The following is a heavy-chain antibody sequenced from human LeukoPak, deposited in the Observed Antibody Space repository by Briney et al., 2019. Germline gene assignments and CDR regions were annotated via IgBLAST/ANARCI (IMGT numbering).Heavy chain of an antibody. V-gene: IGHV1-46*01. D-gene: IGHD3-3*01. Sequence: APVKVSCKASGYTFTSYYMHWVRQAPGQGLEWMGIINPSGGSTSYAQKFQGRVTMTRDMYTSTVYMELSSLRSEDTAVYYCARVDFWSGYFSLNMDVWGKGTTVTVSS. CDR3: ARVDFWSGYFSLNMDV. CDR1: GYTFTSYY. J-gene: IGHJ6*03. CDR2: INPSGGST.